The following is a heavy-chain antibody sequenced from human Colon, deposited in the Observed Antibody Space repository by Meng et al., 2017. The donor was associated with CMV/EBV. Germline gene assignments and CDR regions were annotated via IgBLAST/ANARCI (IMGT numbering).Heavy chain of an antibody. CDR3: VRGHYDGA. Sequence: GESLKISCTASRFSFSDFWMNWVRQAPGKGLEWVANIKADGSETYYADSVKGRFIISRDNAKNSLYLQMNSLRVEDTAVYFCVRGHYDGAWGHGTLVTVSS. D-gene: IGHD3-16*01. CDR1: RFSFSDFW. V-gene: IGHV3-7*04. J-gene: IGHJ4*03. CDR2: IKADGSET.